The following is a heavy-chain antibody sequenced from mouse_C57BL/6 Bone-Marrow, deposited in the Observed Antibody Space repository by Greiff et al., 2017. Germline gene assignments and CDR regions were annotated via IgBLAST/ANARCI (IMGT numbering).Heavy chain of an antibody. Sequence: QVHVKQPGAELVKPGASVKVSCKASGYTFTSYWMHWVKQRPGQGLEWIGRIHPSDSDTNYNQKFKGKATLTVDKSSSTAYMQLSSLTSEDAAVYYCAATAQATYAMDYWGQGTSVTVSS. D-gene: IGHD3-2*02. CDR1: GYTFTSYW. J-gene: IGHJ4*01. CDR3: AATAQATYAMDY. V-gene: IGHV1-74*01. CDR2: IHPSDSDT.